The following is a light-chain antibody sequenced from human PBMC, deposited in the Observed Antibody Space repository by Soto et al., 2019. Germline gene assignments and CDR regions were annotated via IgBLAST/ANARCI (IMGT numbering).Light chain of an antibody. Sequence: EIVMTQSPATLSVSPGERATLSCRASQSVSSNLAWYQQKPGQAPRLLIFGASTRATGIPARFSGSGSGTEFTLTISSLQSVDFAVYYCQQYNTWPPITFGPGTRLDIK. CDR1: QSVSSN. J-gene: IGKJ5*01. CDR3: QQYNTWPPIT. V-gene: IGKV3-15*01. CDR2: GAS.